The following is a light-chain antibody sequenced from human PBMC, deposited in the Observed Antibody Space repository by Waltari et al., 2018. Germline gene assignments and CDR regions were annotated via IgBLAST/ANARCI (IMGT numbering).Light chain of an antibody. V-gene: IGLV1-47*01. CDR1: TSNIGSNL. Sequence: QSMLTQPPSASGTPGQRVTISCSGSTSNIGSNLVCWYQQFPGTAPNLLIYRDNQRPPGVPALFSASESGASASLASSGLRSDDAADYSCAVCYEDPFFGGGTKLPVL. CDR3: AVCYEDPF. J-gene: IGLJ2*01. CDR2: RDN.